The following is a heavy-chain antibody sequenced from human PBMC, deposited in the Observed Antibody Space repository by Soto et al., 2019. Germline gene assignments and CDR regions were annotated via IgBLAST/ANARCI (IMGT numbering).Heavy chain of an antibody. D-gene: IGHD1-26*01. CDR2: IYYSGST. CDR1: GGSIISSSYY. CDR3: ATQEVGGSYVYTFDP. Sequence: QLHLRESGPGLVKPSETLSLTCTVSGGSIISSSYYWGWIRQPPGKGLEWIGSIYYSGSTYYNPSLKSRVTISVDTSKNQFSLKLSSVTAADTAVYYCATQEVGGSYVYTFDPWGQGTLVTVSS. V-gene: IGHV4-39*01. J-gene: IGHJ5*02.